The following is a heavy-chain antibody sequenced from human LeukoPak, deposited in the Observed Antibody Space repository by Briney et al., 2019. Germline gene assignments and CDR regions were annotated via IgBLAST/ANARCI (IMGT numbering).Heavy chain of an antibody. CDR2: INPSGGST. D-gene: IGHD3-22*01. J-gene: IGHJ3*02. V-gene: IGHV1-46*01. CDR1: GYTFTSYY. CDR3: ARDPFTMIVDHDAFDI. Sequence: ASVKVSCKASGYTFTSYYMHWVRQAPGQGLEWMGIINPSGGSTSYAQKFQGRVTMTRDMSTSTVYMELSSLRSEDTAVCYCARDPFTMIVDHDAFDIWGQGTMVTVSS.